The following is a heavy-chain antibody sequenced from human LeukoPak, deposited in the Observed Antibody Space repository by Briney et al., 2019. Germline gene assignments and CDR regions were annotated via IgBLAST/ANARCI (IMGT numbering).Heavy chain of an antibody. Sequence: PGGSLRPSCAASGFTFDDYGMSWVRQAPGKGLEWVSGINWNGGSTGYADSVKGRFTISRDNAKNSLYLQMNSLRAEDTALYYCARDRRGGSYYYYYYMDVWGKGTTVTVSS. D-gene: IGHD1-26*01. CDR2: INWNGGST. J-gene: IGHJ6*03. CDR3: ARDRRGGSYYYYYYMDV. V-gene: IGHV3-20*04. CDR1: GFTFDDYG.